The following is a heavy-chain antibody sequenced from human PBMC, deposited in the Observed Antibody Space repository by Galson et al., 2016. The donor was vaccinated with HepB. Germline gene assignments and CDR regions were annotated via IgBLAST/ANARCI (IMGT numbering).Heavy chain of an antibody. Sequence: SVKVSCKVYGGTFSRYAISWLRQAPGQGLEWMGGTIPFVGTPPYGQKFQGRVRIFADESTTTAYMELTGLRVDDTAVYYCAREGNCAGYKCFRFDYWGQGTLVTVSS. D-gene: IGHD2-15*01. J-gene: IGHJ4*02. CDR3: AREGNCAGYKCFRFDY. CDR1: GGTFSRYA. V-gene: IGHV1-69*13. CDR2: TIPFVGTP.